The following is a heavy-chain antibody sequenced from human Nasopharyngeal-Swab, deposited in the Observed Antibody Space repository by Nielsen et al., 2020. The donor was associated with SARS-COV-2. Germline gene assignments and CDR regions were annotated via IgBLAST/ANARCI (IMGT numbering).Heavy chain of an antibody. CDR3: ATSLQKDYFDY. CDR1: GFTFSDYY. V-gene: IGHV3-11*03. Sequence: GESLKISCAASGFTFSDYYMSWIRQAPGKGLEWVSYISSSSSYTNYADSVKGRFTISRDNAKNSLYLQMNSLRAEDTAVYYCATSLQKDYFDYWGQGTLGTVSS. D-gene: IGHD3-10*01. J-gene: IGHJ4*02. CDR2: ISSSSSYT.